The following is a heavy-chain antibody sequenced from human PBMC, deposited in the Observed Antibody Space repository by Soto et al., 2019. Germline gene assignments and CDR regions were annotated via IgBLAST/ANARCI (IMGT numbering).Heavy chain of an antibody. CDR3: AREPDYDILTGYPPPYYYYMDV. V-gene: IGHV1-8*01. D-gene: IGHD3-9*01. J-gene: IGHJ6*03. CDR2: MNPNSGNT. Sequence: ASVKVSCKASGYTFTSYDINWVRQATGQGLEWMGWMNPNSGNTGYAQKFQGRVTMTTDTSISTAYMELRSLRSDDTAVYYCAREPDYDILTGYPPPYYYYMDVWGKGTTVTV. CDR1: GYTFTSYD.